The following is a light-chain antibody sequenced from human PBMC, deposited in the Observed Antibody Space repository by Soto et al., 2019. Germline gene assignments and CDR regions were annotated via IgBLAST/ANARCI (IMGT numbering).Light chain of an antibody. CDR3: HQYNNWPPWT. V-gene: IGKV3-15*01. J-gene: IGKJ1*01. CDR2: AAS. CDR1: QSVSRN. Sequence: EIVMTQSPATLSVSPGERVTLSCRASQSVSRNLAWYQYIPGQAPRLLIYAASTRATGIPARFSGSGSGTAFTLSISSLHSEDYAVYYWHQYNNWPPWTFGQGTKVEIK.